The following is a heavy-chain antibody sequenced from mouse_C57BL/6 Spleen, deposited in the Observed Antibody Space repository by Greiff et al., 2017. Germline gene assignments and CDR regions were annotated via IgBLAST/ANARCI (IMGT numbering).Heavy chain of an antibody. Sequence: EVHLVESGGGLVQPGGSLKLSCAASGFTFSDYYLYWVRQTPEKRLEWVAYISNGGGSTYYPDTVKGRFTISRDNAKNTLYLQMSRLKSEDTAMDYCARRYFDVWGTGTTVTVSS. J-gene: IGHJ1*03. V-gene: IGHV5-12*01. CDR1: GFTFSDYY. CDR2: ISNGGGST. CDR3: ARRYFDV.